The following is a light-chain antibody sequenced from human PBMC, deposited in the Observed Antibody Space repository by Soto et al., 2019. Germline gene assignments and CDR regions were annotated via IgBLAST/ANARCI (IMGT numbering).Light chain of an antibody. V-gene: IGKV3-20*01. CDR2: GAS. CDR3: QQYGDSSIT. Sequence: EIVLTQYPGTLSLSPGERATLSCRASQSVSSSYVAGYQQNPGKDKRLLSDGASSRATGIPDRVSGRGSGTDCTLSISRLESEDCAVYYCQQYGDSSITFGQGTRVEIK. CDR1: QSVSSSY. J-gene: IGKJ5*01.